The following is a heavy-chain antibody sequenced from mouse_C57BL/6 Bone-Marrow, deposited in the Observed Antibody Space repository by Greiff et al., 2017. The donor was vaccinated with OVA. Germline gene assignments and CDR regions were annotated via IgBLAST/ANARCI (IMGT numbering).Heavy chain of an antibody. J-gene: IGHJ4*01. D-gene: IGHD5-1*01. CDR1: GYAFTNYL. CDR3: ARRTYRDYAMDY. CDR2: INPGSGGT. V-gene: IGHV1-54*01. Sequence: VQLQQSGAELVRPGTSVKVSCKASGYAFTNYLIEWVKQRPGQGLEWIGVINPGSGGTNYNEKFKGKATLTADKSSSTAYLQLSSLTSEDSAVDFCARRTYRDYAMDYWGQGTSVTVSS.